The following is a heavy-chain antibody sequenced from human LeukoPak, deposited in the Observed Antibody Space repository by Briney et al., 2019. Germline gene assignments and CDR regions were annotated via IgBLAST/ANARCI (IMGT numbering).Heavy chain of an antibody. CDR2: IRYDGSNK. J-gene: IGHJ4*02. V-gene: IGHV3-30*02. CDR3: AKEIWPTVTTPGWTYFDY. D-gene: IGHD4-17*01. Sequence: GGSLRLSCAASAFTFSRYGMHWVRQAPGKGLEWVAFIRYDGSNKYYADSVRGRFTISRDNSKNTLYLQMNSLRAEDTAVYYCAKEIWPTVTTPGWTYFDYWGQGALVTVSS. CDR1: AFTFSRYG.